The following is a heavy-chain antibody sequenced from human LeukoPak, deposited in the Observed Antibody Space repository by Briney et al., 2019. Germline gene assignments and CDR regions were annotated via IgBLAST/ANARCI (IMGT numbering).Heavy chain of an antibody. CDR1: GFAFSTYT. V-gene: IGHV3-48*02. J-gene: IGHJ4*02. CDR2: ISAGGGTI. Sequence: TGGSLRLSCAASGFAFSTYTLNWVRQAPGKGLEWLSYISAGGGTIYYADSVKGRLTVSRDNAKNSLYLQMNSLRDEDTAVYYCARGSYFDYWGQGTLVTVSS. CDR3: ARGSYFDY.